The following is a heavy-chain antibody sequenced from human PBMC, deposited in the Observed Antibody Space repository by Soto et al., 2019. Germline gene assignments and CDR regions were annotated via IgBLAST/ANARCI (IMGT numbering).Heavy chain of an antibody. V-gene: IGHV3-23*01. CDR1: GFTFSSYG. D-gene: IGHD3-10*01. J-gene: IGHJ2*01. CDR2: ISGSEGST. CDR3: ARERLDVQTSMASPFAYLDL. Sequence: EVHLLESGGGLVQPGGSLRLSCAVSGFTFSSYGMSWVRQAPGKGPEWVSAISGSEGSTYYADSVKGRFTISRDSSRNTLYLQMRILRWEDTAVYHCARERLDVQTSMASPFAYLDLWGRGTLVIVSS.